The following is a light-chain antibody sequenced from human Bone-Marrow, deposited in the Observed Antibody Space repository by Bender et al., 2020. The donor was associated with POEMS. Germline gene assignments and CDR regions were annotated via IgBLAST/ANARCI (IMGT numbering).Light chain of an antibody. V-gene: IGLV2-14*03. CDR2: DVT. Sequence: QSALTQPASVSGSPGQSITISCTGTSSDIGGYNYVSWYQQHPGKAPKLMIYDVTNRPSGVSSRFSGSNSGNTATLTISGTQAMDEADYYCQAWDTYSVIFGGGTKLTVL. J-gene: IGLJ2*01. CDR1: SSDIGGYNY. CDR3: QAWDTYSVI.